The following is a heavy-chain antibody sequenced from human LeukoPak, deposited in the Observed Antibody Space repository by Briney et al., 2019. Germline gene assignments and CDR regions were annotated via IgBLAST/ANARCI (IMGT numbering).Heavy chain of an antibody. CDR1: GGSFSGYY. CDR3: GRYYDFCSGYPRAFDI. J-gene: IGHJ3*02. CDR2: INHSGST. Sequence: SETLSLTCAVYGGSFSGYYWSWIRQPPGKGLEWIGEINHSGSTNYNPPLKSRVTISVDTSKNQFSLKLSSVTAADTAVYYCGRYYDFCSGYPRAFDIWGQGTMVTVSS. D-gene: IGHD3-3*01. V-gene: IGHV4-34*01.